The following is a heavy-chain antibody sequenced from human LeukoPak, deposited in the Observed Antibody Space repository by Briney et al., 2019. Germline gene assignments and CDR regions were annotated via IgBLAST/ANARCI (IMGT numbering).Heavy chain of an antibody. V-gene: IGHV1-69*06. CDR1: GYTFSSYA. D-gene: IGHD3-10*01. J-gene: IGHJ5*02. CDR2: IIPIFGTT. CDR3: ARNHYYDSGSYARMHIRFDP. Sequence: SVKVSCKASGYTFSSYAISWVRQAPGQGLEWLGWIIPIFGTTNYARKFQGRVTITADKSTSTGYMELSSLRSEDTAVYYCARNHYYDSGSYARMHIRFDPWGQGTLVTVSS.